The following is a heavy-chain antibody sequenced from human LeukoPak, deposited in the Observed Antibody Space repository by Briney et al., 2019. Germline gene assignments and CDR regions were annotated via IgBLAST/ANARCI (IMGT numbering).Heavy chain of an antibody. J-gene: IGHJ4*02. CDR1: GFTSSSYW. Sequence: GGSLRLSCAASGFTSSSYWMHWVRQAPGKGLVWVSRVNNDGSSTSYADSAKGRFTISRDNAKNTLYLQMNSLRAEDTAVYYCARNYDILTGYPYYFDYWGQGTLVTVSS. D-gene: IGHD3-9*01. V-gene: IGHV3-74*01. CDR3: ARNYDILTGYPYYFDY. CDR2: VNNDGSST.